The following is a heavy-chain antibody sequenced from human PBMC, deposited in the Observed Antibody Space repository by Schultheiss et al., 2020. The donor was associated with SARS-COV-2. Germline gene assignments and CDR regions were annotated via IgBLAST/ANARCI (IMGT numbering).Heavy chain of an antibody. CDR2: INHSGSA. J-gene: IGHJ4*02. CDR1: GGSFSGYY. V-gene: IGHV4-34*01. CDR3: ARGGFFEDY. D-gene: IGHD3-3*01. Sequence: SETLSLTCAVYGGSFSGYYWSWIRQPPGKGLEWIGEINHSGSAYYNPSLKSRVTISVDTSKNQFSLKLSSVTAADTAVYYCARGGFFEDYWGQGTLVTVSS.